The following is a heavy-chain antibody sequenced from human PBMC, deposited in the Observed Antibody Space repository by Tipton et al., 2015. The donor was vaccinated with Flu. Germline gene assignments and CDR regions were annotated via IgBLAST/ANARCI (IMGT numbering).Heavy chain of an antibody. CDR1: GGSISSGGYY. D-gene: IGHD2-8*01. CDR3: ARERPIMEYFDY. V-gene: IGHV4-31*03. Sequence: LRLSCTVSGGSISSGGYYWSWIRQHPGKGLEWIGYIYYSGSTYYNPSLKSRVTISVDTSKNQFSLKLSSVTAADTAVYYCARERPIMEYFDYWGQGTLVTVSS. CDR2: IYYSGST. J-gene: IGHJ4*02.